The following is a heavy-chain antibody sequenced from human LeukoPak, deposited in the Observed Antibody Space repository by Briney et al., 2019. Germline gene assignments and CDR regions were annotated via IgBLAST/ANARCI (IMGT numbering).Heavy chain of an antibody. J-gene: IGHJ5*02. Sequence: SETLSLTCAVSGGSFSGYYWTWIRQPPGKGLEWIGEINHSGSANYNPSLKSRVTISLDTSKNQFSLKLSSVTAADTAVYFCAKMSSSSNWFDPWGQGTLVTVSS. V-gene: IGHV4-34*01. CDR1: GGSFSGYY. CDR3: AKMSSSSNWFDP. D-gene: IGHD6-6*01. CDR2: INHSGSA.